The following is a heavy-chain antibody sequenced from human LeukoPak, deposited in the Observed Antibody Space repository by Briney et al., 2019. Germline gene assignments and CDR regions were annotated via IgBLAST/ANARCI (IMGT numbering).Heavy chain of an antibody. D-gene: IGHD4-17*01. CDR3: TKHGEAYGDSKTDY. CDR1: GFTFSNYA. CDR2: ISGCGGRT. J-gene: IGHJ4*02. V-gene: IGHV3-23*01. Sequence: PGGSLILSCAASGFTFSNYAMRWVRQAPGKGLEWVSVISGCGGRTYYADSVKGRFTISRDNSKNTLYLQMNSLRAEDTAIYYCTKHGEAYGDSKTDYWGQGTLVTVSS.